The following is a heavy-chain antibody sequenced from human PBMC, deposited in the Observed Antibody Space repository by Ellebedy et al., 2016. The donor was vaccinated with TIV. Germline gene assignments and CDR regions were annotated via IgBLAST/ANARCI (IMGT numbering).Heavy chain of an antibody. V-gene: IGHV3-23*01. D-gene: IGHD3-22*01. Sequence: GESLKISCATSGFIFSDYAISWVRQPPGKGLEWVSTISGRGESTFAADSVKGRFTISRDFSKRTVYLQMNSLRVEDTVVYFCATRGHSIGWFADWGQGTLVTVSS. CDR2: ISGRGEST. J-gene: IGHJ5*02. CDR3: ATRGHSIGWFAD. CDR1: GFIFSDYA.